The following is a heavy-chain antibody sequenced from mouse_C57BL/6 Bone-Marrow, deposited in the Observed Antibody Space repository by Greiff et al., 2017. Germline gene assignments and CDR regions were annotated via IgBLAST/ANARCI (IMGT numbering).Heavy chain of an antibody. Sequence: QVQLQQPGAELVKPGASVKMSCKASGYTFTSYWITWVKQRPGQGLEWIGDIYPGSGSTNYNEKFKSKATLTVDTSSSTAYMQLSSLTSEDSAVYYCELDYGNYGGMVVSAMDGWGQGTTLTVSS. V-gene: IGHV1-55*01. D-gene: IGHD2-1*01. CDR2: IYPGSGST. CDR3: ELDYGNYGGMVVSAMDG. CDR1: GYTFTSYW. J-gene: IGHJ2*01.